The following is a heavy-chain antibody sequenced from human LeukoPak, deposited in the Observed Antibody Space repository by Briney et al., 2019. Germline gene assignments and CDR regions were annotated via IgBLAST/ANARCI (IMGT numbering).Heavy chain of an antibody. CDR2: IYYSGST. D-gene: IGHD5-18*01. CDR1: GGSFSGYY. V-gene: IGHV4-59*01. J-gene: IGHJ4*02. CDR3: ARDRGYSFGHYCDY. Sequence: KTSETLSLTCAVYGGSFSGYYWSWIRQPPGKGLEWIGYIYYSGSTNYNPSLKSRVTISVDTSKNQFSLRLSSVTAADTAVYYCARDRGYSFGHYCDYWGQGTLVTVSS.